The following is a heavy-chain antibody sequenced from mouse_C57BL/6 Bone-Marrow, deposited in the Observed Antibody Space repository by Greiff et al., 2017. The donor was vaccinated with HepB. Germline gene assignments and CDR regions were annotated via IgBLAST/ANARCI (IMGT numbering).Heavy chain of an antibody. J-gene: IGHJ4*01. CDR3: TRGYDGYYVGGYYAMDY. Sequence: QVQLQQSGAELVRPGASVTLSCKASGYTFTDYEMHWVKQTPVHGLEWIGAIDPETGGTAYNQKFKGKAILTADKYSSTAYMELRSLTSEDSAVYYCTRGYDGYYVGGYYAMDYWGQGTSVTVSS. CDR2: IDPETGGT. CDR1: GYTFTDYE. D-gene: IGHD2-3*01. V-gene: IGHV1-15*01.